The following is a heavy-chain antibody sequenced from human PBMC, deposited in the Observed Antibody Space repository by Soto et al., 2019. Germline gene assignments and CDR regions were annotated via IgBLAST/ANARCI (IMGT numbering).Heavy chain of an antibody. J-gene: IGHJ4*02. CDR3: ARGSLTFTFSGSYYFDY. Sequence: GGSLRLSCAASGFTFSDHYMDWVRQAPGKGLEWVGRTRNKANSYTTEYAASVKGRFTISRDDSKNSLYLQMNSLKTEDTAVYYCARGSLTFTFSGSYYFDYWGQGTLVTVYS. V-gene: IGHV3-72*01. D-gene: IGHD1-26*01. CDR1: GFTFSDHY. CDR2: TRNKANSYTT.